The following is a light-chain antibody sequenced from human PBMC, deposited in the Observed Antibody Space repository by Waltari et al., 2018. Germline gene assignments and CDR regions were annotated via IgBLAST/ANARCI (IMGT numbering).Light chain of an antibody. J-gene: IGLJ3*02. Sequence: QSVLTQPPSVSAAPGQKVTISCSGSFTNLGNGHISWYQPGPGAAPKPLIYDNDKRPAGTPDRFAASTSGTSATLGITGVQTGDEADYYCGTWNIGLSLWVFGGGTRLTVL. CDR1: FTNLGNGH. V-gene: IGLV1-51*01. CDR2: DND. CDR3: GTWNIGLSLWV.